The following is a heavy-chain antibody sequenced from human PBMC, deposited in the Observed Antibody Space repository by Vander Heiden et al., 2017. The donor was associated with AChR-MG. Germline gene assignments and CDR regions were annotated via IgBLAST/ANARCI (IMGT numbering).Heavy chain of an antibody. D-gene: IGHD2-15*01. Sequence: QLQLQESGPGLVKPSETLSLTCTVSGGSISSSDKYWGWIRQPPGKGLEWLGSMSYIGTAFYNPSLKSRVTISVDTSKNQFSLKLRSVTAADTALYYCTRLTYCSGGTCSLDYWGQGTLVTVSS. J-gene: IGHJ4*02. CDR3: TRLTYCSGGTCSLDY. CDR1: GGSISSSDKY. V-gene: IGHV4-39*01. CDR2: MSYIGTA.